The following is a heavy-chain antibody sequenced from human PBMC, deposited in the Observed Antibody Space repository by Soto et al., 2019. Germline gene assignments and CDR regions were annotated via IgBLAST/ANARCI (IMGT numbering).Heavy chain of an antibody. J-gene: IGHJ5*02. CDR3: ARPRGSSWYVWFDP. CDR1: GGSISSSSYY. CDR2: IYYSGST. Sequence: QLQLQESGPGLVKPSETLSLTCTVSGGSISSSSYYWGWIRQPPGKGLEWIGSIYYSGSTYYNPSLKSRVTISVDTSKNQFSLKLSSVTAADTAVYYCARPRGSSWYVWFDPWGQGTLVTVSS. V-gene: IGHV4-39*01. D-gene: IGHD6-13*01.